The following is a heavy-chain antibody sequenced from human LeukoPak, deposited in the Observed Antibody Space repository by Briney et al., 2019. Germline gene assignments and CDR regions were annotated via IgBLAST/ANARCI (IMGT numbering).Heavy chain of an antibody. J-gene: IGHJ4*02. D-gene: IGHD1-26*01. CDR2: IIPIFGTA. CDR1: GGTFSSYA. V-gene: IGHV1-69*13. Sequence: ASVKVSCKASGGTFSSYAISWVRQAPGQGLEWMGGIIPIFGTANYAQKFQGRVTITADESTSTAYMELSSLRSEDTAVYYCARHPYTSSGSYQHFDYWGQGTLVTVPS. CDR3: ARHPYTSSGSYQHFDY.